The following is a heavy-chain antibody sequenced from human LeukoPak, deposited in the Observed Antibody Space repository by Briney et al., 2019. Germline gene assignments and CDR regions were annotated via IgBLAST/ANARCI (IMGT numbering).Heavy chain of an antibody. D-gene: IGHD2-8*01. CDR3: ARSGFGVCMHVGYGSWFDP. Sequence: SETLFLTCTFSGGSISSSSYYWGWIRQPPGKGLEWIWSIYYSGSTYYNLSLKSRVTISVDTSKTQFSLRLSSVTAGDTAVYYWARSGFGVCMHVGYGSWFDPWGEGTLVTVSS. V-gene: IGHV4-39*07. J-gene: IGHJ5*02. CDR1: GGSISSSSYY. CDR2: IYYSGST.